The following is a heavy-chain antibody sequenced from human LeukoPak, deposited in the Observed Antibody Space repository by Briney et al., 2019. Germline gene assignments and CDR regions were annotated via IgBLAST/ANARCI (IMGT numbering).Heavy chain of an antibody. V-gene: IGHV3-33*01. Sequence: GGSLRLSCAASGFTFSNHGMHWVRQAPGKGLEWVALIWYDGTKRYYADSVKGRLTISRDNSKNTLYLEMNSLRAEDTAVYYCARDRAVRYFDYWGQGTLVTVSS. CDR3: ARDRAVRYFDY. CDR1: GFTFSNHG. J-gene: IGHJ4*02. D-gene: IGHD3-16*02. CDR2: IWYDGTKR.